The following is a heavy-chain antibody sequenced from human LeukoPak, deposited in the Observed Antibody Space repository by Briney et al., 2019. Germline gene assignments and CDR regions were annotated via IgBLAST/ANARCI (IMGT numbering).Heavy chain of an antibody. CDR2: ISAYNGNT. CDR3: ARDRRGPYYYDSSRYYLGDAFDI. CDR1: GDTFTSYG. V-gene: IGHV1-18*01. D-gene: IGHD3-22*01. J-gene: IGHJ3*02. Sequence: GASVKVSCKASGDTFTSYGISWVRQAPGQGLEWMGWISAYNGNTNYAQKLQGRVTMTTDTSTGTAYMELRSLRSDDTAVYYCARDRRGPYYYDSSRYYLGDAFDIWGQGTMVTVSS.